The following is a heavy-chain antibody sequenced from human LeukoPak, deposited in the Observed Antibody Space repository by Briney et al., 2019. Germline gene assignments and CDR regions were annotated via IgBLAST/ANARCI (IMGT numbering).Heavy chain of an antibody. D-gene: IGHD2-15*01. V-gene: IGHV4-31*03. CDR3: ARGDIVVQPNGMVVVGGYDS. J-gene: IGHJ4*02. CDR1: GVSISSSGYY. Sequence: SETLSPTCYVSGVSISSSGYYWSWIRQLPGKGLEWIGYISSAGNTRYNPSLKSRVTISRDTSENQLSLNLDSVTAADTAVYYCARGDIVVQPNGMVVVGGYDSWGQGTLVTVSS. CDR2: ISSAGNT.